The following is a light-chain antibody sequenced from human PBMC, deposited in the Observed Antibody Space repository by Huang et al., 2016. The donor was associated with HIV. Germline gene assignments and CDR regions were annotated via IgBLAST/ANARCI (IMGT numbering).Light chain of an antibody. V-gene: IGKV3-15*01. J-gene: IGKJ2*01. CDR2: GVA. CDR1: QSVTSN. CDR3: QHYNT. Sequence: VMTQSPATLSVSPGETVTLSCRSSQSVTSNLAWYQQRPGQAPRLLIYGVAARADDIPARFSGGGSGTEFSLTINSLQSEDFAVYYCQHYNTFGQGTKLEIK.